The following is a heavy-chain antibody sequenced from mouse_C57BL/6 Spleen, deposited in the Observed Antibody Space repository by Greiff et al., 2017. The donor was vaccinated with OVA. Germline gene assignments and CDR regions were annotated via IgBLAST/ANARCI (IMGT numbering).Heavy chain of an antibody. CDR2: IYPRSGNT. CDR1: GYTFTSYG. J-gene: IGHJ2*01. D-gene: IGHD1-1*01. Sequence: VQLQQSGAELARPGASVKLSCKASGYTFTSYGISWVKQRTGQGLEWIGEIYPRSGNTYYNEKFKGKATLTADKSSSTAYMELRSLTSEDSAVYFCAREDFYYGSSTYFDYWGQGTTLTVSS. V-gene: IGHV1-81*01. CDR3: AREDFYYGSSTYFDY.